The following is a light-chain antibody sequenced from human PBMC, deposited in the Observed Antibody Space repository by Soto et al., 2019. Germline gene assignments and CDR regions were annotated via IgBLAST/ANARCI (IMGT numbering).Light chain of an antibody. CDR1: TSNFGSNS. CDR3: AAWDVSLNVVV. CDR2: GNN. V-gene: IGLV1-44*01. Sequence: QSVLTQSPSASGTPGQRVTISCSGSTSNFGSNSVNWYQQLPGTAPKVVIYGNNQRPSGVPDRFSGSKSGTSASLAISGLQSGDEADYFCAAWDVSLNVVVFGGGTKLTVL. J-gene: IGLJ2*01.